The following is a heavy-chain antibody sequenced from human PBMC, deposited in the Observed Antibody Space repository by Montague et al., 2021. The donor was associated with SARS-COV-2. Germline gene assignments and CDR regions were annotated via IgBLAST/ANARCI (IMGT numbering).Heavy chain of an antibody. D-gene: IGHD3-16*01. CDR1: GASINGHH. CDR2: MKSSGST. V-gene: IGHV4-59*11. CDR3: ARDLGDRDGGFDY. J-gene: IGHJ4*02. Sequence: SETLSLTCTVSGASINGHHWSWIRQPPGKGLEWIGYMKSSGSTNYKPSLKSRVTISVDTSKKQVSLKMISVTAADTAVYYCARDLGDRDGGFDYWGQETLVTVPS.